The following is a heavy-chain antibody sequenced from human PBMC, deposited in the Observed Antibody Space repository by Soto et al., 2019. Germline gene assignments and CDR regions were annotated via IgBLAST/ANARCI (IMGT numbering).Heavy chain of an antibody. D-gene: IGHD5-12*01. Sequence: QVQLVQSGAEVKESGASVKVSCKASGYTFSGYYIHWVRQAPGQAPEWVGEIGPKRGDTRYAQKFQGRVTMTKDTSITTVYMELRNLSPDDTAVYFCGRGRSGEIVIFYWGQGTLVTV. CDR3: GRGRSGEIVIFY. CDR1: GYTFSGYY. V-gene: IGHV1-2*02. J-gene: IGHJ4*02. CDR2: IGPKRGDT.